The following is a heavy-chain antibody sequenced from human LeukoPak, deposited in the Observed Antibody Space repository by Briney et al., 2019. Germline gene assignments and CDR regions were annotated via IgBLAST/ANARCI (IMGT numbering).Heavy chain of an antibody. CDR3: ARDRSIPAGYPYYYDMDV. D-gene: IGHD6-6*01. CDR2: IKQDETEK. Sequence: GGSLRLSCAASGLDFSDYWMSWVRQAPGKGLEWVANIKQDETEKNYVDSVKGRFTISRDNARNSLFLQMNSLRAEDTAVYYCARDRSIPAGYPYYYDMDVWGKGTTVTVS. CDR1: GLDFSDYW. V-gene: IGHV3-7*01. J-gene: IGHJ6*03.